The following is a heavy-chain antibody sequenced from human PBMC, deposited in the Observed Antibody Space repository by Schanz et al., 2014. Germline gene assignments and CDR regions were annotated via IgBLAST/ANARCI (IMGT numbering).Heavy chain of an antibody. CDR1: GGSISRGFYS. CDR3: AREDRYYHGLDV. J-gene: IGHJ6*02. CDR2: IYYSGST. Sequence: QLQLQESGSGLVKPSQTLSLTCAVSGGSISRGFYSWNWIRQPPGRGLEWIGCIYYSGSTYYNPSLKTRVPISIDRSKDQSSLSLNSVTAADTAVYYCAREDRYYHGLDVWGQGTTVTVS. V-gene: IGHV4-30-2*01.